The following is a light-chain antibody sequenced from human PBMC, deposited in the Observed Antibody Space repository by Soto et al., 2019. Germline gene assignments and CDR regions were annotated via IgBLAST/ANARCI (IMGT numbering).Light chain of an antibody. J-gene: IGKJ5*01. CDR2: GAS. Sequence: EIVLTQSPGTLSLSPGERATLSCRASQSVSNNYLAWYPQKPGQAPRLLIYGASNRATGIPDRFSGSGSGTDFTLTISRLEPEDFAVYYCQQRSNWPPSFGQGTRLEIK. CDR3: QQRSNWPPS. V-gene: IGKV3D-20*02. CDR1: QSVSNNY.